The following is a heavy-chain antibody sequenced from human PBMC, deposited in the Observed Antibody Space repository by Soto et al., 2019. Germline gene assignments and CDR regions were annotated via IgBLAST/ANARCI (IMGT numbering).Heavy chain of an antibody. CDR2: IKQDGSEK. D-gene: IGHD2-2*01. Sequence: PGGSLRLSCAASGFTFSSYGMSWVRQAPGKGLEWVANIKQDGSEKYYVDSVKGRFTISRDNAKNSLYLQMNSLRAEDTAVYYCARGKTTSIVVVPAAPSSYYYYMDVWGKGTTVTVSS. CDR3: ARGKTTSIVVVPAAPSSYYYYMDV. CDR1: GFTFSSYG. V-gene: IGHV3-7*01. J-gene: IGHJ6*03.